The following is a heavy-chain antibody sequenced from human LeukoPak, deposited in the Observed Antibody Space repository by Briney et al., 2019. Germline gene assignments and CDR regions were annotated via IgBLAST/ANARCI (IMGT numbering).Heavy chain of an antibody. CDR2: IWYDGSNK. CDR1: VFTPSSYG. Sequence: PGGSLRPSSALSVFTPSSYGTHWVPQTPRKGLEWVVVIWYDGSNKYYAHSVRGRFTISRDNSTNTLSLQMNSLRAEDTAVYYCAREYDYDSSGVFDYWGQGTLVTVSS. V-gene: IGHV3-33*01. J-gene: IGHJ4*02. CDR3: AREYDYDSSGVFDY. D-gene: IGHD3-22*01.